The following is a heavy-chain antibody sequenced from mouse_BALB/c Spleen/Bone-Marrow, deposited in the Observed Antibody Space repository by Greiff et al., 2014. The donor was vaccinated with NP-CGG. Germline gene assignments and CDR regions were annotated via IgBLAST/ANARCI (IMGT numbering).Heavy chain of an antibody. J-gene: IGHJ3*01. CDR3: ARSRGEGY. CDR2: IHPSGSET. Sequence: QIQLQQSGAELVRPGASVKLSCKASGYSFTSYWMNWVKQRPGQGLEWIGMIHPSGSETRLNQNFKDKATLTVDKSSSTAYMQLSSPTSEDSAVYYCARSRGEGYWGQGTLVTVSA. V-gene: IGHV1-61*01. CDR1: GYSFTSYW.